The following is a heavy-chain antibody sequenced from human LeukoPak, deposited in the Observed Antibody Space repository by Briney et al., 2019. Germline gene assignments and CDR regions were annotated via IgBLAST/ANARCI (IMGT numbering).Heavy chain of an antibody. V-gene: IGHV1-2*02. D-gene: IGHD5-18*01. CDR2: INPNRGGT. Sequence: EASVKVSCKASGYTFTGYYIHWVRQAPGQGLEWMGWINPNRGGTNYAQNFQGRVTMTSDTSITTVYMELSGLTSDDTSVYYCAGSVASSGHMPHHYWDQGTLVTVSS. CDR3: AGSVASSGHMPHHY. CDR1: GYTFTGYY. J-gene: IGHJ4*02.